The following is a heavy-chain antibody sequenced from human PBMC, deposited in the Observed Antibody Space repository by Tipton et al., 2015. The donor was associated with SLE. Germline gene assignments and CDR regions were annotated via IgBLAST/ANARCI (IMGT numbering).Heavy chain of an antibody. CDR2: IYYRGYT. J-gene: IGHJ3*01. D-gene: IGHD3-16*01. CDR3: ATGIIVKFSGSLPIYAYST. Sequence: TLSLTCTVSGGSISSYYWSWIRQPPGKGLEWIAYIYYRGYTNYNPSLQSRVSISIATSQNQFSLKLTSVTAADTAVYYCATGIIVKFSGSLPIYAYSTWGQGTMVTVSS. V-gene: IGHV4-59*01. CDR1: GGSISSYY.